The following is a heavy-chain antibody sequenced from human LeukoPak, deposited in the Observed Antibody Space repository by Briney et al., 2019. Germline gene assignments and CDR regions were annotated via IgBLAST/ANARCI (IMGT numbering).Heavy chain of an antibody. CDR2: MNPNSGNT. J-gene: IGHJ3*02. D-gene: IGHD2-2*01. Sequence: ASVKVSCKASGYTFTSYDINWVRQAAGQGLEWMGWMNPNSGNTGYAQKFQGRVTMTRNTSISTAYRELSSLRSEDTAVYYCARASTGDAFDIWGQGTMVTVSS. CDR1: GYTFTSYD. CDR3: ARASTGDAFDI. V-gene: IGHV1-8*01.